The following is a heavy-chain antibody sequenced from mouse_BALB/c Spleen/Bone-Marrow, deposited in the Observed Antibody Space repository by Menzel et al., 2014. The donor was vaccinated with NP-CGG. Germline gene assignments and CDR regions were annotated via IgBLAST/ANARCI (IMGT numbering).Heavy chain of an antibody. Sequence: SGPELVKPGALVKISCKASGYTFTSYDINWVKQRPGQGLEWIGWIYPGDGSTKYNEKFKGKATLTADKSSSTAYMQLSSLTSENSAVYFCARGEGPYYGYGFAYWGQGTLVTVSA. V-gene: IGHV1S33*01. CDR1: GYTFTSYD. CDR3: ARGEGPYYGYGFAY. CDR2: IYPGDGST. J-gene: IGHJ3*01. D-gene: IGHD1-2*01.